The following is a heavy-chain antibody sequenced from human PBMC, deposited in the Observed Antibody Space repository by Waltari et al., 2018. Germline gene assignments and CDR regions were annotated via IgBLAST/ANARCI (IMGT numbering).Heavy chain of an antibody. CDR2: INHGGSP. V-gene: IGHV4-34*01. J-gene: IGHJ4*02. Sequence: QVQLQQWGAGLLKPSETLSLTCAVYGGSFSGYYWSWIRPPPGKGLEWIGEINHGGSPKYNPSLNSRGTISVDTSKNQFSLKLSAVAAADTAVYYGARLPRARWLVYFDYWGQGTLVTVSS. CDR1: GGSFSGYY. D-gene: IGHD3-22*01. CDR3: ARLPRARWLVYFDY.